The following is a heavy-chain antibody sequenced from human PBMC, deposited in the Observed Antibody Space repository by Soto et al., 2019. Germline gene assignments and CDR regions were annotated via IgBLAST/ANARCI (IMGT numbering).Heavy chain of an antibody. CDR1: GFTFNNAW. V-gene: IGHV3-33*08. J-gene: IGHJ3*02. CDR2: IWYDGSNK. CDR3: ARVGYTVTTYAFDI. Sequence: GGSLRLSCAASGFTFNNAWMNWVRQAPGKGLQWVAGIWYDGSNKYYADSVKGRFTISRDNSKNTLYLQMNSLRAEDTAVYYCARVGYTVTTYAFDIWGQGTMVTVSS. D-gene: IGHD4-17*01.